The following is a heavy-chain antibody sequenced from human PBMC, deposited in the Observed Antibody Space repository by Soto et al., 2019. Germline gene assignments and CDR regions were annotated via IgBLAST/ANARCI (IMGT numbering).Heavy chain of an antibody. CDR2: INPSGGST. CDR3: ARDHGSWYIDY. Sequence: ASVKVSCKASGYTFTSYYMHWVRQAPGQGLEWMGIINPSGGSTSYAQKSQGRVTMTRDTSTSTVYMELSSLRSEDTAVYYCARDHGSWYIDYWGQGTLVTVSS. V-gene: IGHV1-46*01. J-gene: IGHJ4*02. D-gene: IGHD6-13*01. CDR1: GYTFTSYY.